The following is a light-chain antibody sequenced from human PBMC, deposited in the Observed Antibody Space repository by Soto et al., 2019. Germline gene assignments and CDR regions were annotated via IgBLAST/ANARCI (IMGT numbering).Light chain of an antibody. J-gene: IGKJ4*01. V-gene: IGKV3-20*01. CDR1: QSVYSDY. Sequence: EIVLTQSPGTLSLSPGERATLSCRASQSVYSDYLAWYQQKPGQAPRLLIYAASSKPTGIPDRFSGSGSGTDFTLTISRLEPEDFAVYYCQQYGTPPATFGGGTKVEIK. CDR2: AAS. CDR3: QQYGTPPAT.